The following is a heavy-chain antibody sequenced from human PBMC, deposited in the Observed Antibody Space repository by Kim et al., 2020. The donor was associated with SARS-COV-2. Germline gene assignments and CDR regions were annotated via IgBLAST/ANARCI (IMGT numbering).Heavy chain of an antibody. Sequence: SETLSLTCTVSGGSISSGGYYWSWIRQHPGKGLEWIGYIYYSGSTYYNPSLKSRVTISVDTSKNQFSLKLSSVTAADTAVYYCARGKAGCSSTSCYVSDWFDPWGQGTLVTVSS. CDR2: IYYSGST. D-gene: IGHD2-2*01. CDR3: ARGKAGCSSTSCYVSDWFDP. CDR1: GGSISSGGYY. J-gene: IGHJ5*02. V-gene: IGHV4-31*03.